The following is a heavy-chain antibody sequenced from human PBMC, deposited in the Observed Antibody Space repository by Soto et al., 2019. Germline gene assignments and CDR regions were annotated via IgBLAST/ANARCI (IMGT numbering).Heavy chain of an antibody. Sequence: SQTLSLTCAISGDSVSSNSAAWNWIRQSPSRGLEWLGRTYYRSKWYNDYAVSVKSRITINPDTSKNQFSLQLNSVTPEDTAVYYCARDLTSIAARLFAFDIWGQGTMVTVSS. J-gene: IGHJ3*02. CDR3: ARDLTSIAARLFAFDI. V-gene: IGHV6-1*01. D-gene: IGHD6-6*01. CDR1: GDSVSSNSAA. CDR2: TYYRSKWYN.